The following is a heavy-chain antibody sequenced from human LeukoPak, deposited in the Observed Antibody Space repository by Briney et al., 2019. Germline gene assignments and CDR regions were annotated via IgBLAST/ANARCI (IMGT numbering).Heavy chain of an antibody. Sequence: SQTLSLTCTVSGGSISSGAYYWSWIRPPPGKGLEWIGHIYYSGSTYYNPSLQSRVSLSVDASKSQSSLILNSVTAADTAVYYCARGDSSSWSFKIWGQGSLVTVSS. D-gene: IGHD6-13*01. CDR2: IYYSGST. V-gene: IGHV4-30-4*01. J-gene: IGHJ4*02. CDR1: GGSISSGAYY. CDR3: ARGDSSSWSFKI.